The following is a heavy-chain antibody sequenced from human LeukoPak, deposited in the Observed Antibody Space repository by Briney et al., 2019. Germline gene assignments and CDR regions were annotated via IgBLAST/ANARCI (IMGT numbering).Heavy chain of an antibody. CDR3: ARDILGWELHYFDY. CDR2: ISGSSSYI. V-gene: IGHV3-21*01. J-gene: IGHJ4*02. Sequence: GGSLRLSCAASGFTFSTYNTNWVRHAPGKGLEWVSPISGSSSYIYYTDSVKGRFSISRDNAKNSLYLQMNSLRAEDTAVYYCARDILGWELHYFDYWGQGTLVTVSS. CDR1: GFTFSTYN. D-gene: IGHD1-26*01.